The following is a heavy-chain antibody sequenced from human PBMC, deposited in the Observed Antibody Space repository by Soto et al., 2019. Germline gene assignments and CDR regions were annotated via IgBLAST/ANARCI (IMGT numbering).Heavy chain of an antibody. CDR1: GFTFSSYA. J-gene: IGHJ4*02. CDR3: AKDTGSSGWPDY. Sequence: GGSLRLSCAASGFTFSSYAMSWVRQAPGKGLEWVSAISGSGGSTYYADSVKGRFTISRDNSKNTLYLQMSSLRAEDTAVYYCAKDTGSSGWPDYWGQGTLVTVSS. CDR2: ISGSGGST. V-gene: IGHV3-23*01. D-gene: IGHD6-19*01.